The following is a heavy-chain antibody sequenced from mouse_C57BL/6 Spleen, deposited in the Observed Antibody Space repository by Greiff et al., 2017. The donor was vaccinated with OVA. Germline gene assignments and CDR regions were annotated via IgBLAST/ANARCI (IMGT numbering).Heavy chain of an antibody. CDR3: ARKKESNWVYAMDY. Sequence: QVHVKQSGPGLVQPSQSLSITCTVSGFSLTSYGVHWVRQSPGKGLEWLGVIWSGGSTDYNAAFISRLSISKDNSKSQVFFKMNSLQADDTAIYYCARKKESNWVYAMDYWGQGTSVTVSS. V-gene: IGHV2-2*01. J-gene: IGHJ4*01. CDR1: GFSLTSYG. D-gene: IGHD4-1*02. CDR2: IWSGGST.